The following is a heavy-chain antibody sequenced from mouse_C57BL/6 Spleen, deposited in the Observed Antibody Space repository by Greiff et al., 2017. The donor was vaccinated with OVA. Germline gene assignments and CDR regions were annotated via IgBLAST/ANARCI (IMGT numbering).Heavy chain of an antibody. CDR3: VRDRDSKYFDY. J-gene: IGHJ2*01. CDR1: GFTFNSYA. Sequence: EVKVVESGGGLVQPRGSLKLSCAASGFTFNSYAMHWVRQAPGKGLEWVARIRSKSSNYETYYTDSVKDRFTISRDDSQSMLYLQMNNLKTEDTAMYYCVRDRDSKYFDYWGQGTTLTVSS. V-gene: IGHV10-3*01. CDR2: IRSKSSNYET. D-gene: IGHD3-3*01.